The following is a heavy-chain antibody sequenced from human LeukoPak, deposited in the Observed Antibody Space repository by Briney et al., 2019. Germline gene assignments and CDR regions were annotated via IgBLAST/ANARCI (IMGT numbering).Heavy chain of an antibody. V-gene: IGHV3-7*03. CDR1: GFTFSGCW. CDR2: IKEDGSKK. D-gene: IGHD3-22*01. CDR3: APPLDYYDSSGYHQGGD. Sequence: GGSLRLSCAASGFTFSGCWMTWVRQAPGKGLEWVANIKEDGSKKNYVDSVKGRSTIFRDNAKNSLYLQMNSLRAEDTAVYYCAPPLDYYDSSGYHQGGDWGQGTLVTVSP. J-gene: IGHJ4*02.